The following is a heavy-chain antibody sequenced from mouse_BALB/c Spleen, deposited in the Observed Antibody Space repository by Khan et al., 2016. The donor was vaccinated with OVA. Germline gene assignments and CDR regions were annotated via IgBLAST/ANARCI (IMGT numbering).Heavy chain of an antibody. V-gene: IGHV1S135*01. CDR2: IDPSSGGT. J-gene: IGHJ3*01. CDR1: GYSFTNYY. CDR3: TRHGFVAWFTY. D-gene: IGHD2-2*01. Sequence: VQLKESGPELMKPGASVKISCKASGYSFTNYYIHWVIQSHGKSFEWIGYIDPSSGGTTSNQKFKGKATLTVDKSSSTAYIHLSNLTSEDSAVYYCTRHGFVAWFTYWGQGTLVTVSA.